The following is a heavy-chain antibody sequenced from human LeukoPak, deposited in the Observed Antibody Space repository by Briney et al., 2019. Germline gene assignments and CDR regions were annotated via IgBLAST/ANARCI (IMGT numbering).Heavy chain of an antibody. D-gene: IGHD1-26*01. CDR3: AKDQTPIVGPTYFDY. J-gene: IGHJ4*02. CDR2: IRYDGSNK. V-gene: IGHV3-30*02. CDR1: GFTFSSYG. Sequence: GGSLRLSCAASGFTFSSYGMHWVRQAPGKGLEWVAFIRYDGSNKYYADSVKGRFTISRDNAKNSLYLQMNSLSAEDTAVYYCAKDQTPIVGPTYFDYWGQGTLVTVSS.